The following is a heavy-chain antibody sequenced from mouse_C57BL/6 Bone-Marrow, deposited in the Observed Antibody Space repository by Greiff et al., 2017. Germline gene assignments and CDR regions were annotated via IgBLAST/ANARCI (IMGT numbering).Heavy chain of an antibody. CDR1: GYTFTDYN. CDR2: INPNNGGT. CDR3: ARDGYPWYFDV. Sequence: VQLQQSGPELVKPGASVKIPCKASGYTFTDYNMHWVKQSHGKSLAWIGYINPNNGGTSYTQKFKGKATLTVNKSSSTAYMELRSLTSEDSAVYYCARDGYPWYFDVGGTGTTVTVSS. J-gene: IGHJ1*03. V-gene: IGHV1-22*01. D-gene: IGHD2-3*01.